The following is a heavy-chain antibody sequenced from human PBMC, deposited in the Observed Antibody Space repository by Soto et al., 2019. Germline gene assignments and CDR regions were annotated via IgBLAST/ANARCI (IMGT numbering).Heavy chain of an antibody. CDR2: IYYSGST. J-gene: IGHJ4*02. D-gene: IGHD3-22*01. CDR1: GGSSNKYY. CDR3: ARGLYYSDSSGYYSYYFDY. V-gene: IGHV4-31*02. Sequence: SETLCLSCTVSGGSSNKYYWTWIRQYPGKGLEWIGYIYYSGSTYYNPSLKSRVTISVDTSKNQFSLKLSSVTAADTAVYYCARGLYYSDSSGYYSYYFDYWGQGTLVTVSS.